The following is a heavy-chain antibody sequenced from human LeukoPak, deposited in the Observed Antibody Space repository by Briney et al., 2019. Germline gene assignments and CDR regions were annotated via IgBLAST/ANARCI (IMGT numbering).Heavy chain of an antibody. CDR2: ISSSSSTI. CDR1: GFTFSGYS. D-gene: IGHD3-10*01. J-gene: IGHJ4*02. CDR3: AKGHYYGSGSLDY. Sequence: GGSLRLSCAASGFTFSGYSINWVRQAPGKGLEWVSYISSSSSTIYYADSVKGRFTISRDNSKNTLYVQMNSLRAEDTAVYYCAKGHYYGSGSLDYWGQGTLVTVSS. V-gene: IGHV3-48*01.